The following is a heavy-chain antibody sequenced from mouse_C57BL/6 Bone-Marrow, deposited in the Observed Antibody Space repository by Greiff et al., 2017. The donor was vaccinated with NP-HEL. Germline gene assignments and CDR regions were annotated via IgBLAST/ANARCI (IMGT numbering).Heavy chain of an antibody. Sequence: QVQLKQPGAELVKPGASVKMSCKASGYTFTSYWLTWVKQRPGQGLEWIGDIYPGSGSTNYNEKFKSKATLTVDTSSSTAYMQLSSLTSEDSAVYYCARSLYYGSSYVYFDYWGQGTTLTVSS. D-gene: IGHD1-1*01. J-gene: IGHJ2*01. CDR2: IYPGSGST. CDR3: ARSLYYGSSYVYFDY. V-gene: IGHV1-55*01. CDR1: GYTFTSYW.